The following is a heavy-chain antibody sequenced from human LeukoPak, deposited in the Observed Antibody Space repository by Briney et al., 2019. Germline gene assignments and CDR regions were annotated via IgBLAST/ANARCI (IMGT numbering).Heavy chain of an antibody. CDR3: ARWSVREYCTSTSCYFDQYYYYGMDV. D-gene: IGHD2-2*01. CDR2: VNHSGRT. CDR1: GGSSSDSY. Sequence: SETLSLTCAVYGGSSSDSYWSWIRQPPGKGLEWIGEVNHSGRTNYNPSLKSRVTISVDTSKNQYSLKMTSVTAADTAVYYCARWSVREYCTSTSCYFDQYYYYGMDVWGQGTTVTVSS. V-gene: IGHV4-34*01. J-gene: IGHJ6*02.